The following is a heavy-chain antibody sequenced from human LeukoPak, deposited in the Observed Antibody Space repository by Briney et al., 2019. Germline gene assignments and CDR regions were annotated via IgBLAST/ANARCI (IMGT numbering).Heavy chain of an antibody. Sequence: SETLSLTCTVSGGSISSYYCSWIRQPPGKGLEWIGYIYYSGSTNYNPSLKSRVTISVDTSKNQFSLKLSSVTAAHTAVYYCASSTAEDMGFDPWGQGTLVTVSS. J-gene: IGHJ5*02. D-gene: IGHD1-14*01. CDR3: ASSTAEDMGFDP. CDR2: IYYSGST. CDR1: GGSISSYY. V-gene: IGHV4-59*01.